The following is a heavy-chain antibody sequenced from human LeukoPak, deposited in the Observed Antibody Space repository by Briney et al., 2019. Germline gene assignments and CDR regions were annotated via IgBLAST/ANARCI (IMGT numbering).Heavy chain of an antibody. CDR3: ARDRTGQWLVRGYYYYYKDV. CDR2: ISSSGSTI. Sequence: PGGSLRLSCAASGFTFSDYYMSWIRQAPGKGLEWVSYISSSGSTIYYADSVKGRFTISRDNAKNSLYLQMNSLRAEDTAVYYCARDRTGQWLVRGYYYYYKDVWGKGTTVTVSS. CDR1: GFTFSDYY. V-gene: IGHV3-11*04. D-gene: IGHD6-19*01. J-gene: IGHJ6*03.